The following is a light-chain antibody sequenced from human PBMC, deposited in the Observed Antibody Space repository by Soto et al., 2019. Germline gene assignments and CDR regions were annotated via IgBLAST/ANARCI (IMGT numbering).Light chain of an antibody. CDR2: ASS. V-gene: IGKV1-9*01. CDR1: QGISSY. Sequence: DIQLTQSPSFLSASVGDRVTITCRASQGISSYLAWYQQTPGKAPKLLIYASSTLQSGVPSRFSGSGSGTEVTLTISSLQPEAFATYYCQQLNTFPVTFVQGTRLDI. J-gene: IGKJ5*01. CDR3: QQLNTFPVT.